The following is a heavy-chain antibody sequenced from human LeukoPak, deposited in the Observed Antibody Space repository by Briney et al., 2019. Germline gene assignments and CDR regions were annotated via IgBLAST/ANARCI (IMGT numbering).Heavy chain of an antibody. Sequence: SETLSLTSAVSGYSISSGYYWGWIRQPPGKGLEWIGSIYHSGSTYYNPSLKSRVTISVDTSKNQFSLKLSSVTAADTAVYYCARVPPMAVAGVDYWGEGTLVTVSS. J-gene: IGHJ4*02. CDR3: ARVPPMAVAGVDY. D-gene: IGHD6-19*01. V-gene: IGHV4-38-2*01. CDR1: GYSISSGYY. CDR2: IYHSGST.